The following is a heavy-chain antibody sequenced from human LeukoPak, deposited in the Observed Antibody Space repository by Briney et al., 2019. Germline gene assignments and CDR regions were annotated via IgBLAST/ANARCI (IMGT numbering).Heavy chain of an antibody. D-gene: IGHD6-13*01. Sequence: GGSLRLSCAASGFTFSSYSMNWVRQAPGKGLEWVSSISSSSSYIYYADSVKGRFTISRDNAKNSLYLQMNSLRAEDTAVYYCARMGSSSWYSNFDYWGQGTLVTVSS. CDR2: ISSSSSYI. CDR1: GFTFSSYS. V-gene: IGHV3-21*01. J-gene: IGHJ4*02. CDR3: ARMGSSSWYSNFDY.